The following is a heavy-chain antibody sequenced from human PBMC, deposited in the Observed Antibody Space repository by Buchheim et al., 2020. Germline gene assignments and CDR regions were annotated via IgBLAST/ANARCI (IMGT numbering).Heavy chain of an antibody. V-gene: IGHV3-21*01. CDR1: GFTFSSYS. Sequence: EVQLVESGGGLVKPGGSLRLSCAASGFTFSSYSMNWVRQAPGKGLEWVSSISSRSSYIYYADSVKGRFTISRDNAKNSLYLQMNSLRAEDTAVYYCARDLTAITMIATRDYYGMDVWGQGTT. J-gene: IGHJ6*02. CDR3: ARDLTAITMIATRDYYGMDV. D-gene: IGHD3-22*01. CDR2: ISSRSSYI.